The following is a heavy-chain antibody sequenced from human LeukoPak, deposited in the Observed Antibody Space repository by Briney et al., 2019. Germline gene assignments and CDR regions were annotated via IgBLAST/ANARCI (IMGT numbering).Heavy chain of an antibody. J-gene: IGHJ4*02. D-gene: IGHD3-16*01. V-gene: IGHV1-2*04. CDR1: GYTFTDYY. Sequence: GASVKVSCRASGYTFTDYYMHWWRQAPGQGLEWMGWINPSSGDTNYAQKFQGWVTMTRDSSISTAYMDLSGLKSDDTAVYYCARGPNHGGFDYWGQGTLVTVSS. CDR3: ARGPNHGGFDY. CDR2: INPSSGDT.